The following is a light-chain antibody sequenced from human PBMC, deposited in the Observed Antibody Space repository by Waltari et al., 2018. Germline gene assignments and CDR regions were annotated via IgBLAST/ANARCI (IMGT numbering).Light chain of an antibody. J-gene: IGKJ2*01. Sequence: EIVLTQSPATLSLSPGERATLSCRARQSVSRYLAWYQQKPGQAPRLLIYEASIRATGIPARFSGSGSGTDFTLTISSLEPEDFAVYYCQQRSNWQYTFGQGTKLEI. CDR2: EAS. CDR3: QQRSNWQYT. V-gene: IGKV3-11*01. CDR1: QSVSRY.